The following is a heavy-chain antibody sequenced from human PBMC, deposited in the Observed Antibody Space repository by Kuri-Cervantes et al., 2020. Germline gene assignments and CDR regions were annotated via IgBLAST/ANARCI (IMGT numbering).Heavy chain of an antibody. CDR3: ARARGYCSGGSCATPGDYYYYYMDV. CDR1: GFTFSSYA. D-gene: IGHD2-15*01. J-gene: IGHJ6*03. Sequence: GGSLRLSCAASGFTFSSYAISWVRQAPGKGLEWVSAIGTAGDTYYPGSVKGRFTISRENAKNSLYLQMNSLRAGDTAVYYCARARGYCSGGSCATPGDYYYYYMDVWGKGTTVTVSS. CDR2: IGTAGDT. V-gene: IGHV3-13*01.